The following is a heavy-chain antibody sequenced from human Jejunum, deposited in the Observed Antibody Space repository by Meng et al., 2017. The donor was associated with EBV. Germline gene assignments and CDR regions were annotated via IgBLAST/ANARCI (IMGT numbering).Heavy chain of an antibody. CDR1: GYVFEKYS. CDR2: ISGSGDST. D-gene: IGHD3-10*01. V-gene: IGHV3-23*01. Sequence: EXQLLEXXXGLVQPGXSLRLAXAASGYVFEKYSMSWVRQAPGKGLEWVSAISGSGDSTSYLDAVKGRFTISRDNSKNALYLQMNSLRAEDTAVYYCAQDQNYAGSGSYYVSLGQGTLVTVSS. CDR3: AQDQNYAGSGSYYVS. J-gene: IGHJ5*02.